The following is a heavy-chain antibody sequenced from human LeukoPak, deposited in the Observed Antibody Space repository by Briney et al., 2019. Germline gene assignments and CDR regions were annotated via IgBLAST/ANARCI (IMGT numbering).Heavy chain of an antibody. V-gene: IGHV1-46*01. CDR2: INPSGGNT. Sequence: ASVKVSCKASGYTFTSYYMHWVRQAPGQGLEWMGIINPSGGNTSYAQNLQGRVTMTRDTSTSTVYMELSSLRSEDTALYYCARDGELRYFDWLSHYYYYMDVWGKGTTVTVSS. CDR1: GYTFTSYY. J-gene: IGHJ6*03. CDR3: ARDGELRYFDWLSHYYYYMDV. D-gene: IGHD3-9*01.